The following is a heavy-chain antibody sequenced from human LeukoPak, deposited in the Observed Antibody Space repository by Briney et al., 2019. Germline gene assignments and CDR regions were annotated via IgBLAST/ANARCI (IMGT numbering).Heavy chain of an antibody. J-gene: IGHJ3*02. V-gene: IGHV3-74*01. CDR1: GFTFSSSW. Sequence: GGSLRLSCAASGFTFSSSWMHWVRQPPGKGLVWVSRIRSDGSNTIYADSVKGRFTVSRDNAKNTLYLQMNSLRAEDTALYYCARDQTYGDYDSGAFDIWGQGTMVTVSS. CDR3: ARDQTYGDYDSGAFDI. D-gene: IGHD3-22*01. CDR2: IRSDGSNT.